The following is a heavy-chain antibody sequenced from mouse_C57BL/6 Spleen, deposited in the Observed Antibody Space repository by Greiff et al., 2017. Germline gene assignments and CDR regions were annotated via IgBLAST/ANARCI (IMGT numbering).Heavy chain of an antibody. CDR3: ASDGYYSKETMDY. J-gene: IGHJ4*01. CDR2: VFPGSGST. CDR1: DYTFTDYY. Sequence: QVQLQQSGPELVKPGASVKISCKAFDYTFTDYYINWLKQRPGQGLVWIVWVFPGSGSTYYNEKLKGKATLTVDKSSSTAYVLLSSLTSEDAEVYFCASDGYYSKETMDYWGQGTSVTVSS. V-gene: IGHV1-75*01. D-gene: IGHD2-3*01.